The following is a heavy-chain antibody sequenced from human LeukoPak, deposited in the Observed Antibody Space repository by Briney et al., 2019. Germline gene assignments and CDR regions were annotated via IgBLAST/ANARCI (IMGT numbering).Heavy chain of an antibody. D-gene: IGHD5-18*01. CDR2: ISYDGSNK. CDR3: ASMDTTMATIIDY. V-gene: IGHV3-30-3*01. J-gene: IGHJ4*02. Sequence: PGRSLRLSCAASGFTFSSYAMHWVRQAPGKGLEWVAVISYDGSNKYYADSVKGRFTISRDNSKNTLYQQMNSLRAEDTAVYYCASMDTTMATIIDYWGQGTLVTVSS. CDR1: GFTFSSYA.